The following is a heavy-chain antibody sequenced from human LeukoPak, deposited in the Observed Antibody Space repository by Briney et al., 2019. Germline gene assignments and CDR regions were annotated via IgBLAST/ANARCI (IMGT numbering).Heavy chain of an antibody. J-gene: IGHJ4*02. CDR3: ARLSEDGYEDY. D-gene: IGHD5-24*01. V-gene: IGHV1-69*01. CDR2: IIPIFGTA. Sequence: RASVKVSCTASGGTFSSYAISWVRQAPDKGLEWMGGIIPIFGTANYAQKFQGRVTITADESTSTAYMELSSLRSEDTAVYYCARLSEDGYEDYWGQGTLVTVSS. CDR1: GGTFSSYA.